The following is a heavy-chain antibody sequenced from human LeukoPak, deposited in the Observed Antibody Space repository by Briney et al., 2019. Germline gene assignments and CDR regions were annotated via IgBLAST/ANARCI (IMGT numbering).Heavy chain of an antibody. D-gene: IGHD4-17*01. Sequence: GGSLRLSCTASGFSFSGHWMHWARQLPGKGLVWVLRISPTGSTTSYADSVKGRFTVSRDNAKNTLYLQVNNLRAEDTAVYYCAKDWQRQTTVTIYYYYYGMDVWGQGTTVTVSS. CDR1: GFSFSGHW. J-gene: IGHJ6*02. CDR2: ISPTGSTT. CDR3: AKDWQRQTTVTIYYYYYGMDV. V-gene: IGHV3-74*01.